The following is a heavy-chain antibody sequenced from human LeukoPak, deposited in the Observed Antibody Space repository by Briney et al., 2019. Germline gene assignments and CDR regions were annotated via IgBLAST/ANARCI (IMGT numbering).Heavy chain of an antibody. CDR1: GYTFTSYY. CDR2: INPSGGST. D-gene: IGHD6-13*01. Sequence: ASVKVSCKASGYTFTSYYMHWVRQAPGQGLEWMGIINPSGGSTSYAQKFQGRVTMTRDTSTSTVYMELSSLRSEDTAVYYCAREFKGPGIAPLTAVGLSYGGQGTLVTVSS. J-gene: IGHJ4*02. V-gene: IGHV1-46*01. CDR3: AREFKGPGIAPLTAVGLSY.